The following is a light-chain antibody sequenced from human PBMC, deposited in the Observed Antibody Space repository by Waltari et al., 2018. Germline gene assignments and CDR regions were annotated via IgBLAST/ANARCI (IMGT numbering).Light chain of an antibody. CDR3: CSYARSGTWV. CDR2: EGS. J-gene: IGLJ3*02. Sequence: QSALTQPAPVSGSPGQSITISCTGPRSDVGTYGVVSWSQPHPGQGPKLMIYEGSKRPSGVSNRFSGSKSGNTASLTISGLQAEDEADYFCCSYARSGTWVFGGGTKLTVL. V-gene: IGLV2-23*01. CDR1: RSDVGTYGV.